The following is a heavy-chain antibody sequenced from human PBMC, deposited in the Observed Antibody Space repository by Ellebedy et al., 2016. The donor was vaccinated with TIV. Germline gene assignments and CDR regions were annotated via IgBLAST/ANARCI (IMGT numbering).Heavy chain of an antibody. CDR2: ISTTSNYI. CDR3: ARKVPAPTTVPPNWYFDL. V-gene: IGHV3-21*01. CDR1: GFTFSSYT. Sequence: PGGSLRLSCAASGFTFSSYTINWVRQAPGKGLEWVSSISTTSNYIYYAASVKGRFTISRDNAKNSLSLQMNSLRAEDTAVYYCARKVPAPTTVPPNWYFDLWGRGTLVTVSS. J-gene: IGHJ2*01. D-gene: IGHD4-17*01.